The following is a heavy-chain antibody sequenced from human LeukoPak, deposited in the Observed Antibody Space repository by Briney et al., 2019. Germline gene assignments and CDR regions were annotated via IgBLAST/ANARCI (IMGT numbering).Heavy chain of an antibody. J-gene: IGHJ4*02. CDR1: GFTFSTYW. CDR2: INSDGSNT. Sequence: GGSLRLSCAASGFTFSTYWMHWVRQAPGEGLVWVSRINSDGSNTIYADSVKGRFTISRDNSKNTLYLQMNSLRAEDTAVYYCARAYYYGSGGPLYYFDYWGQGTLVTVSS. CDR3: ARAYYYGSGGPLYYFDY. V-gene: IGHV3-74*01. D-gene: IGHD3-10*01.